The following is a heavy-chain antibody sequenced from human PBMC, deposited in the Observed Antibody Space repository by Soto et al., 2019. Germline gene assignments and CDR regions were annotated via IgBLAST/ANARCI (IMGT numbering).Heavy chain of an antibody. J-gene: IGHJ6*03. CDR1: GYTFTSYD. CDR3: ARGPSIVVPAGEYYYYYYMDV. D-gene: IGHD2-2*01. V-gene: IGHV1-8*01. CDR2: MNPNSGNT. Sequence: ASVKVSCKASGYTFTSYDINWVRQATGQGLEWMGWMNPNSGNTGYAQKFQGRVTMTRKTSISTAYMELSRLRSEDTAVYYCARGPSIVVPAGEYYYYYYMDVWGKGTTVTVSS.